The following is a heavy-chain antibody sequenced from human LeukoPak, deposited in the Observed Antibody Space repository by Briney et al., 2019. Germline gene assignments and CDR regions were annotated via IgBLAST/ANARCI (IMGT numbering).Heavy chain of an antibody. CDR2: ISDSGGST. J-gene: IGHJ2*01. V-gene: IGHV3-23*01. Sequence: SGGSLRLSCAASGFTFSSYAMTWVRQPPGKGLEWVSGISDSGGSTYYTDSVKGRFTISRDNSKNTLYLQMNSLRAEDTAVYYCAKRNPGDWYFDLWGRGTLVTVSS. CDR1: GFTFSSYA. D-gene: IGHD1-14*01. CDR3: AKRNPGDWYFDL.